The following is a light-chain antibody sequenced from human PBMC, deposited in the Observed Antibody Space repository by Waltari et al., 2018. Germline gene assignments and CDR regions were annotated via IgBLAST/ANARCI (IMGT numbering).Light chain of an antibody. Sequence: DIQMTQSPSSLSASVGDRVTTTCQASQDISTYLNWYQQKPGKAPKLLIYDVSNLEKGVPSRFSGGGSGTDFSFTISSLQSEDIATYYCQQYEDVPYTFGQGTK. J-gene: IGKJ2*01. V-gene: IGKV1-33*01. CDR2: DVS. CDR3: QQYEDVPYT. CDR1: QDISTY.